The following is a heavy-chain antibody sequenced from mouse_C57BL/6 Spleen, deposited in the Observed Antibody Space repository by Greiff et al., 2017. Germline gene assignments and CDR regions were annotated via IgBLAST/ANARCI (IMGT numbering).Heavy chain of an antibody. CDR2: FYPGSGSI. D-gene: IGHD2-3*01. CDR1: GYTFTEYS. CDR3: ARHVPDGYYDYDDMGY. Sequence: QVQLQQSGAELVKPGASVKLSCKASGYTFTEYSIHWVKQRSGQGLEWIGWFYPGSGSIKYNEKFKDKATLTADKSSSTVYMELSRLTSEDSAVYFCARHVPDGYYDYDDMGYWGQGASVTVSS. J-gene: IGHJ4*01. V-gene: IGHV1-62-2*01.